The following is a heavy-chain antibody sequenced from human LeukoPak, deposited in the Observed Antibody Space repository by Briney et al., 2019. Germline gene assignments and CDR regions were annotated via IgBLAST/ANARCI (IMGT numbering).Heavy chain of an antibody. Sequence: GGSLRLSCAASGFTFSSYAMSWVRQAPGKGLEWVSAISGSGGSTYYADSVRGRFTISRDNSKNTLYLQMNSLRAEDTAVYYCAKDRKSSGWYDYWGQGTLVTVSS. CDR3: AKDRKSSGWYDY. CDR2: ISGSGGST. V-gene: IGHV3-23*01. D-gene: IGHD6-19*01. J-gene: IGHJ4*02. CDR1: GFTFSSYA.